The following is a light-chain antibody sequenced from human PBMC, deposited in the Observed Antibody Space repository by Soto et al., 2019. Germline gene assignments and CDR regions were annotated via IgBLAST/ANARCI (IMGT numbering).Light chain of an antibody. Sequence: EIVLTQSPATLSLSPGERATLSCRASQSVYSYLVWYQQKPGQAPRLLISDASNRATGIPARFSGSGSGTDFTLTISSLESEDFAVYYCQQRANWPITFGQGTRLEIK. J-gene: IGKJ5*01. CDR3: QQRANWPIT. CDR2: DAS. CDR1: QSVYSY. V-gene: IGKV3-11*01.